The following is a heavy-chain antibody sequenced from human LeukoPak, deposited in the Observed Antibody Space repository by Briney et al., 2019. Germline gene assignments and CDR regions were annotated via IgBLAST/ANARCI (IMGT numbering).Heavy chain of an antibody. V-gene: IGHV4-34*01. CDR1: GGSFSGYY. Sequence: PSETLSLTCAVYGGSFSGYYWSWIRQPPGKGLEWIGEINHSGGTNYNPSLKSRVTISVDTSKNQFSLKLSSVTAADTAVYYCARRIAVAGTPFDYWGQGTLVTVSS. CDR2: INHSGGT. J-gene: IGHJ4*02. D-gene: IGHD6-19*01. CDR3: ARRIAVAGTPFDY.